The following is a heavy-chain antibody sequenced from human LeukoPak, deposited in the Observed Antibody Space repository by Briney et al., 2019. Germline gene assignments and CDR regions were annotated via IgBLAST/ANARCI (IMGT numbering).Heavy chain of an antibody. D-gene: IGHD3-22*01. CDR3: ARAIKSVDGSAYYINWLDP. CDR2: ISATSTYI. CDR1: GFSLSDYT. Sequence: GGSLRLSCELSGFSLSDYTMNWVRQAPGKGLEWVSSISATSTYIYYADSVKGRFTISRDNARNSLYLQMDGLRPEDTAVYYCARAIKSVDGSAYYINWLDPWGQGTLVTVSS. V-gene: IGHV3-21*01. J-gene: IGHJ5*02.